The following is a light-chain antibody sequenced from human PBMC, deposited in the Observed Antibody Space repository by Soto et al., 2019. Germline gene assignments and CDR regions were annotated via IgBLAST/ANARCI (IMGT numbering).Light chain of an antibody. CDR3: MQGTHWPWT. CDR2: EVS. J-gene: IGKJ1*01. CDR1: QSLIHSDGSTY. V-gene: IGKV2-30*02. Sequence: DVVMTQSPLSLPVTLGQPASISCRSSQSLIHSDGSTYLSWFQQRPGRSPRRLIYEVSDRDSGVXDXXSGSGSGTDFTLKISRVEAEEVGVYYCMQGTHWPWTFGQGTEVEIK.